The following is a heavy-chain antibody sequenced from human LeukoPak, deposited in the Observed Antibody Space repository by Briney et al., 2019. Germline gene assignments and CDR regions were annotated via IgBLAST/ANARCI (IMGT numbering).Heavy chain of an antibody. J-gene: IGHJ4*02. V-gene: IGHV3-23*01. CDR1: GITLSNYG. CDR3: AKRGVVIRVILVGFHKEAYYFDS. D-gene: IGHD3-22*01. CDR2: IRGSGGST. Sequence: GGSLRLSCAVSGITLSNYGMSWVRQAPGEGLEWVAGIRGSGGSTNYADSVKGRFTISRDNSKNTLYLHMSSLRAEDTAVYFCAKRGVVIRVILVGFHKEAYYFDSWGQGALVTVSS.